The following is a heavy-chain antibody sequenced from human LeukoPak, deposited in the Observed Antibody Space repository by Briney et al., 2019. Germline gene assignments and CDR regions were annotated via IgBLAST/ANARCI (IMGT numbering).Heavy chain of an antibody. D-gene: IGHD2-15*01. CDR3: ARVRYATHDSNWFDP. Sequence: SVKVSCKASGYTFTSYGISWVRQAPGQGLEWMGGIIPIFGTANYAQKFQGRVTITTDESTSTAYMELSSLRSEDTAVYYCARVRYATHDSNWFDPWGQGTLVTVSS. V-gene: IGHV1-69*05. CDR2: IIPIFGTA. CDR1: GYTFTSYG. J-gene: IGHJ5*02.